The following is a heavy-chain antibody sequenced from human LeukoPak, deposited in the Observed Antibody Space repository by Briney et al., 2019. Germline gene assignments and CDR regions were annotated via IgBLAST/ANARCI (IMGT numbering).Heavy chain of an antibody. CDR1: GGSISSSSYY. V-gene: IGHV4-39*07. Sequence: PSETLSLTCTVSGGSISSSSYYWGWIRQPPGKGLEWIGSIYYSGSIYYNPSLKSRVTISVDTSKNQFSLKLSSVTAADTAVYYCARVLPSYDAFDIWGQGTMVTVSS. CDR2: IYYSGSI. J-gene: IGHJ3*02. D-gene: IGHD2-2*01. CDR3: ARVLPSYDAFDI.